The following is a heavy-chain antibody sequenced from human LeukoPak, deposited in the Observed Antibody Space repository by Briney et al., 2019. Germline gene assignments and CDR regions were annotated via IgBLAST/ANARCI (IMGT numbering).Heavy chain of an antibody. V-gene: IGHV1-2*02. CDR3: ARGVRKYGSGSYTPD. CDR1: GYTFTSYD. CDR2: INPNSGGT. D-gene: IGHD3-10*01. J-gene: IGHJ4*02. Sequence: ASVKVSCKASGYTFTSYDINWVRQATGQGLEWMGWINPNSGGTNYAQKFQGRVTMTRDTSISTAYMELSRLRSDDTAVYYCARGVRKYGSGSYTPDWGQGTLVTVSS.